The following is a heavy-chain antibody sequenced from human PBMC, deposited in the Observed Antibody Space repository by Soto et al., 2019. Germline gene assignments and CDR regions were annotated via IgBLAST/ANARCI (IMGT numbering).Heavy chain of an antibody. Sequence: ASVKVSCKASGYTFTSYAMHWVRQAPGQRLEWMGWINAGNGNTKYSQKFQGRVTITRDTSASTAYMELSSLRSEDTAVYYCARAYDSGYDYAFDIWGQGTMVTV. V-gene: IGHV1-3*01. CDR1: GYTFTSYA. D-gene: IGHD5-12*01. J-gene: IGHJ3*02. CDR2: INAGNGNT. CDR3: ARAYDSGYDYAFDI.